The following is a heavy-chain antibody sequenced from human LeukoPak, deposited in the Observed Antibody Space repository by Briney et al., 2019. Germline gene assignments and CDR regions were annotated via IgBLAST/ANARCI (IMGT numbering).Heavy chain of an antibody. CDR2: INPSGGST. J-gene: IGHJ4*02. Sequence: ASVKVSCKASGYTFTSYGISWVRQAPGQGLEWMGIINPSGGSTSYAQKFQGRVTMTRDTSTSTVYMELSSLRSEDTAVYYCARDFMVRGVIIGYWGQGTLATVSS. V-gene: IGHV1-46*01. CDR1: GYTFTSYG. CDR3: ARDFMVRGVIIGY. D-gene: IGHD3-10*01.